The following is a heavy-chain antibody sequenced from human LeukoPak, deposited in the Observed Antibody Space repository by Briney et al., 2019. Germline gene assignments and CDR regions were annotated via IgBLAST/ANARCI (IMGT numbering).Heavy chain of an antibody. D-gene: IGHD2-15*01. CDR3: ARYSSSSGGAAYYLDY. V-gene: IGHV3-9*01. CDR2: ISWNSGSI. J-gene: IGHJ4*01. CDR1: GFTFDDYA. Sequence: PGGSLRLSCAASGFTFDDYAMHWVRQAPGKGLEWVSGISWNSGSIGYADSVRGRFTISRDNAKNILYLQINSLRSEDTAVYYCARYSSSSGGAAYYLDYWGHGTLVTVSS.